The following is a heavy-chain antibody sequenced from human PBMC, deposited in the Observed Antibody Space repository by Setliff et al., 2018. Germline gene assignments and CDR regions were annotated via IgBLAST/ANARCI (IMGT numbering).Heavy chain of an antibody. CDR1: GFTFSTHA. D-gene: IGHD2-15*01. CDR3: ARTCSGSGCYAGLES. CDR2: IWDDGVKK. Sequence: PGGSLRLSCATSGFTFSTHAMHWARQAPGKGLDWVAMIWDDGVKKYHADSVKGRFTISRDNSKNTLYLQMNSLRPEDTAVYYCARTCSGSGCYAGLESWGQGTPVTVSS. J-gene: IGHJ4*02. V-gene: IGHV3-30*02.